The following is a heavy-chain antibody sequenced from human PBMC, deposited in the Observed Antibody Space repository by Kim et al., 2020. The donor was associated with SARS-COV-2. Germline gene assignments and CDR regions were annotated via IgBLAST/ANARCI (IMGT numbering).Heavy chain of an antibody. CDR1: GFTFSSYA. J-gene: IGHJ6*01. D-gene: IGHD3-9*01. CDR3: ARSYYDILTGYYSYYGM. CDR2: ISYDGSNK. Sequence: GGSLRLSCAASGFTFSSYAMHWVRQAPGKGLEWVAVISYDGSNKYYADSVKGRFTISRDNSKNTLYLQMNSLRAEDTAVYYFARSYYDILTGYYSYYGM. V-gene: IGHV3-30*04.